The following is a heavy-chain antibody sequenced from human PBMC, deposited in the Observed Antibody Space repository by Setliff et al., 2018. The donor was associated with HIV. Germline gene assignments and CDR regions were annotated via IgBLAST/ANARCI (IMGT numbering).Heavy chain of an antibody. CDR1: GGSNSGDY. V-gene: IGHV4-4*09. D-gene: IGHD1-7*01. CDR2: IHTSGRT. Sequence: PSETLSLTCTVSGGSNSGDYWSWIRQPPGKGLEWIGYIHTSGRTNYNYPFKTRATISRDTSKNQFSLRLSSVTATDTAMYYCARHQREENQRNYNLDSWGQGTLVTVSS. CDR3: ARHQREENQRNYNLDS. J-gene: IGHJ4*02.